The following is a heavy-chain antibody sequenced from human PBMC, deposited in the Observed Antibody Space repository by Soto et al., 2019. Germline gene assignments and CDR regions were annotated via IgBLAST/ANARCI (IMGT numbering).Heavy chain of an antibody. V-gene: IGHV3-66*01. J-gene: IGHJ4*01. CDR2: IYSGGST. CDR3: AVAEATGSLDY. CDR1: RFTVSSNY. Sequence: GGALRLSCAASRFTVSSNYMSWVRQAPGKGLEWVSVIYSGGSTYYADSVKGRFTISRDNSKNTLYLQMNSLRAEETDVYYSAVAEATGSLDYCGQGSLDIVSS. D-gene: IGHD1-26*01.